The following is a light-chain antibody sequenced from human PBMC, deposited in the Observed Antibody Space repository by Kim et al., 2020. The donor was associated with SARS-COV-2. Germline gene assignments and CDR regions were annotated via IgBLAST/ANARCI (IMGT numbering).Light chain of an antibody. CDR1: QDASIW. V-gene: IGKV1-12*01. J-gene: IGKJ2*01. Sequence: DIQMTQSPSSVSAFVGDTVAITCRATQDASIWLAWYQQKPGKAPKLLISGASTLQSVVPSRFSGSGSGTDFTLTISDLQPEDCATYYCQQANNFPYTFGQGTKLEI. CDR2: GAS. CDR3: QQANNFPYT.